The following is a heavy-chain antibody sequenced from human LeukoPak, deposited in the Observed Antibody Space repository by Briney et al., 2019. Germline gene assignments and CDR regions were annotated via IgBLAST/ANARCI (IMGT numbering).Heavy chain of an antibody. CDR2: ISAYNGNT. CDR3: ARDLLPDLPTFGGVIVDY. J-gene: IGHJ4*02. D-gene: IGHD3-16*02. V-gene: IGHV1-18*01. CDR1: GYTFTSYG. Sequence: ASVKVSCKASGYTFTSYGISWVRQAPGQGLEWMGWISAYNGNTNYAQKLQGRVTMTTDTSTSTAYMELRSLRSDDTAVYYCARDLLPDLPTFGGVIVDYWGQGTLVTVSS.